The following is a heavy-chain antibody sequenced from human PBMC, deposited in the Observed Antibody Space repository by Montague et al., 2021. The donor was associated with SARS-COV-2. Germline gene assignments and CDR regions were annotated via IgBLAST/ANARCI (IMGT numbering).Heavy chain of an antibody. D-gene: IGHD3-10*01. V-gene: IGHV4-38-2*02. CDR3: ARYFSSSGHNWFDP. Sequence: SETLSLTCTVSHLSNARDDFWVWIRQSPGRGLQWIATIHHSGTTXXHPXXXGRVTISVDTSRNQFSLSLRSVTDADTAVYYCARYFSSSGHNWFDPWGQGTQVTVSA. J-gene: IGHJ5*02. CDR2: IHHSGTT. CDR1: HLSNARDDF.